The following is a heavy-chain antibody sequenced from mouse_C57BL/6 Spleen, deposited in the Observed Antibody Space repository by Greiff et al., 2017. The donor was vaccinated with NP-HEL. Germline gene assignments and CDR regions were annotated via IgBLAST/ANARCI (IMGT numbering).Heavy chain of an antibody. Sequence: QVQLKQPGAELVKPGASVKLSCKASGYTFTSYWMHWVKQRPGRGLEWIGRIDPNSGGTKYNEKFKSKATLTVDKPSSTAYMQLSSLTSEDSAVYDCAREDGNYEGYWYFDVWGTGTTVTVSS. D-gene: IGHD2-1*01. V-gene: IGHV1-72*01. CDR3: AREDGNYEGYWYFDV. CDR1: GYTFTSYW. CDR2: IDPNSGGT. J-gene: IGHJ1*03.